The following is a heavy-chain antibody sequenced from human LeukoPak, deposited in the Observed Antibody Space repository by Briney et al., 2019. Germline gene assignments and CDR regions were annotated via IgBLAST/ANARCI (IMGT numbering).Heavy chain of an antibody. CDR3: ARVLDFGAPLGY. J-gene: IGHJ4*02. Sequence: SETLSLTCTVSGGSISSYYWSWIRQPPGKGLEWIGYIYYSGSTNYNPSLKSRVTISVDKSKNQFSLKLSSVTAADTAVYYCARVLDFGAPLGYWGQGTLVTVSS. V-gene: IGHV4-59*08. D-gene: IGHD3-3*01. CDR1: GGSISSYY. CDR2: IYYSGST.